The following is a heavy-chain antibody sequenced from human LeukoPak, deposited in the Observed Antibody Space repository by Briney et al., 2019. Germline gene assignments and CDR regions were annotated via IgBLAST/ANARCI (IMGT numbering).Heavy chain of an antibody. V-gene: IGHV1-18*01. CDR2: ISAYNGNT. Sequence: GASVKVSCKASGYTFTSYGISWVRQAPGQGLEWMGWISAYNGNTNYAQKLQGRVTMTTDKSTSTAYMELSSLRSEDTAVYYCARGRPDDSYCSSTSCYYYYGMDVWGQGTTVTVSS. J-gene: IGHJ6*02. CDR1: GYTFTSYG. CDR3: ARGRPDDSYCSSTSCYYYYGMDV. D-gene: IGHD2-2*01.